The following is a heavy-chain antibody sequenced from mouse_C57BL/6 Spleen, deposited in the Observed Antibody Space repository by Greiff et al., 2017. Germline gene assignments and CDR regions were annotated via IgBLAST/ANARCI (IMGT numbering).Heavy chain of an antibody. D-gene: IGHD1-1*01. CDR3: ARDDYGSSRYFDV. V-gene: IGHV5-4*01. CDR2: ISDSGSYT. J-gene: IGHJ1*03. CDR1: GFTFSSYA. Sequence: EVQRVESGGGLVKPGGSLKLSCAASGFTFSSYAMSWVRQTPEKRLEWVATISDSGSYTYYPDNVKGRFTISRAKAKNNMYLQMSHLESEDRAMYYCARDDYGSSRYFDVWGTGTTVTVSS.